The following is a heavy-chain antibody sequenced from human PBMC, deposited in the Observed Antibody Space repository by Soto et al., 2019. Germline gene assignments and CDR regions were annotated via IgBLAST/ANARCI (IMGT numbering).Heavy chain of an antibody. Sequence: QLQLQESGPGLLEPSETLSLTCTVSGGAIRNSIYYWGWIRQPPGKGLEWIGTIYYDGSVAYSPFLKSRVTLSVDTSRNHFSVKINSVTAADTAVYFCARHRIAVAGPLDYWGQGTLVTVSS. CDR2: IYYDGSV. CDR1: GGAIRNSIYY. D-gene: IGHD6-19*01. V-gene: IGHV4-39*01. J-gene: IGHJ4*02. CDR3: ARHRIAVAGPLDY.